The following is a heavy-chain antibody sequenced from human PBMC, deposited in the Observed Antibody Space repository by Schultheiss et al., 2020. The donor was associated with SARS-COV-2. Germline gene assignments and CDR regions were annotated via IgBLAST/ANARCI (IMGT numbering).Heavy chain of an antibody. D-gene: IGHD3-22*01. J-gene: IGHJ5*02. CDR3: ARHRDHYDSSGYEFDP. Sequence: GESLKISCAASGFTFGTYNMHWVRQAPGKGLEWVSAISGSGGSTYYADSVKGRFTISRDNSKNTLYLQMNSLRAEDTAVYYCARHRDHYDSSGYEFDPWGQGTLVTVSS. CDR2: ISGSGGST. CDR1: GFTFGTYN. V-gene: IGHV3-23*01.